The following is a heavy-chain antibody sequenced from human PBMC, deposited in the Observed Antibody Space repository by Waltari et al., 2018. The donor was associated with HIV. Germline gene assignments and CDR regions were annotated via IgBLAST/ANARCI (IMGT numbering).Heavy chain of an antibody. D-gene: IGHD6-19*01. CDR2: VGSDNTKT. J-gene: IGHJ4*02. CDR3: ARGFVAVADAEVGFDH. CDR1: GFTFSDYY. V-gene: IGHV3-11*05. Sequence: QVHLVESGGALVTPGGSLRLSCVASGFTFSDYYMNWIRQAPGKGLEWISQVGSDNTKTNYAESVKGRFSIFRDNTKRSVHLLMSSLRAEDTAAYFCARGFVAVADAEVGFDHWGRGTLVTVSS.